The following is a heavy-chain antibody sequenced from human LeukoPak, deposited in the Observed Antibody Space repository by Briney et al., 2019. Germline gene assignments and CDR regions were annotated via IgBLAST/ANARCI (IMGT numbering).Heavy chain of an antibody. V-gene: IGHV1-46*01. CDR3: AREDGSGGFDY. CDR1: GYTFTSYY. J-gene: IGHJ4*02. Sequence: ASVKVSCKASGYTFTSYYMHWVRQVPGQGLEWMGIINPSGGSTSYVQKFQGRVTMTRDTSTSTVYMELSSLRSEDTAVYYCAREDGSGGFDYWGQGTLVTVSS. D-gene: IGHD3-10*01. CDR2: INPSGGST.